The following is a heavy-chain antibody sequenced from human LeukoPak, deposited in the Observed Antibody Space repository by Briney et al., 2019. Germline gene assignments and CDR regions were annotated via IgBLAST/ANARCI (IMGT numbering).Heavy chain of an antibody. CDR1: GFTFSSYE. CDR3: AELGITMIGGV. V-gene: IGHV3-48*03. Sequence: GGSLRLSCAASGFTFSSYEMNWVRQAPGKGLEWVSYISSSGSTIYYADSVKGRFTISRDNAKNSLYLQMNSLRAEATAVYYSAELGITMIGGVWGKGTTVTISS. CDR2: ISSSGSTI. D-gene: IGHD3-10*02. J-gene: IGHJ6*04.